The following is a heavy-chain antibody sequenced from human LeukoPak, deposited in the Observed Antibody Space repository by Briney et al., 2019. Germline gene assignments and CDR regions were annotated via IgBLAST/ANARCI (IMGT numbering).Heavy chain of an antibody. CDR1: GGTFSSYA. CDR2: IIPTLGIA. D-gene: IGHD3-9*01. V-gene: IGHV1-69*04. Sequence: SVKVSCKASGGTFSSYAISWVRQAPGQGLEWMGRIIPTLGIANYAQKFQGRVTITADKSTSTAYMELSSLRSEDTAVYYCARDFSPPLTGYPWGDDYYYYYGMDVWGQGTTVTVSS. J-gene: IGHJ6*02. CDR3: ARDFSPPLTGYPWGDDYYYYYGMDV.